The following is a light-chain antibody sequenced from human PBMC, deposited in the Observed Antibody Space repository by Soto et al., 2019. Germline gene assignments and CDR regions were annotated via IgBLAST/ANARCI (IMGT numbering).Light chain of an antibody. J-gene: IGKJ1*01. CDR1: QSVNNN. CDR3: QEYNTWPWT. Sequence: ETLMTQSPATLSVSPGERATRSCRASQSVNNNLAWYQQKLGQAPRVLIYGASTRATGIPARFTGSGSGTEFILTITSLQSDDSAVYYCQEYNTWPWTFGQGTKVEFK. V-gene: IGKV3-15*01. CDR2: GAS.